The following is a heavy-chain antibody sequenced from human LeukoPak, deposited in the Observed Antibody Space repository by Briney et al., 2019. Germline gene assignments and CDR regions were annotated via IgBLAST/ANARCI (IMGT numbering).Heavy chain of an antibody. CDR1: GFTFSSYG. CDR3: AKGRGIAARPLDY. CDR2: IWYDGSNK. V-gene: IGHV3-33*06. D-gene: IGHD6-6*01. Sequence: GGSLRLSCAASGFTFSSYGMHWVRQAPGKGLEWVAVIWYDGSNKYYADSVKGRFTISRDNSKNTLYLQMNSLRAEDTAVYYCAKGRGIAARPLDYWGQGTLVTVSS. J-gene: IGHJ4*02.